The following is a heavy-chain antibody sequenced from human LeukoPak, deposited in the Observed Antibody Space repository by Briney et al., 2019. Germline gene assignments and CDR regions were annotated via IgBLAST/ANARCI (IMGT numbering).Heavy chain of an antibody. V-gene: IGHV1-18*01. D-gene: IGHD2-2*01. CDR2: ISAYNGNT. CDR3: ARGLRGGIVVVPAASLFDI. CDR1: GYTFTSYA. Sequence: ASVKVSCKASGYTFTSYAITWVRQAPGQGLEWMGWISAYNGNTNYVQRLQGRVTMTTDTSTTTAYMELRSLRSDDTAVYYCARGLRGGIVVVPAASLFDIWGQGTMVTVSS. J-gene: IGHJ3*02.